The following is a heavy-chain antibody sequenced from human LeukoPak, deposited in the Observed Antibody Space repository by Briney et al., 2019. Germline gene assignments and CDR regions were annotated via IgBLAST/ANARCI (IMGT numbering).Heavy chain of an antibody. CDR3: ARVVVEVDTAMDYYFDY. J-gene: IGHJ4*02. Sequence: SQTLSLTCTVSGVSISSGDYYWSWIRQPPGQGLEWIGYIYYSGSTYYNPSLKSRVTISVDTSKNQFSLKLSSVTAADTAVYYCARVVVEVDTAMDYYFDYWGQGTLVTVSS. CDR2: IYYSGST. D-gene: IGHD5-18*01. CDR1: GVSISSGDYY. V-gene: IGHV4-30-4*01.